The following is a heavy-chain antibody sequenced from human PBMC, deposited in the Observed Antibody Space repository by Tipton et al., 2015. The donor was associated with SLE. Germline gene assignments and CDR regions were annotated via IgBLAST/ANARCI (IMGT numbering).Heavy chain of an antibody. CDR3: ARWNFVTMTGGFDI. D-gene: IGHD1-7*01. CDR2: MYYSGNT. J-gene: IGHJ3*02. CDR1: DSISSYF. Sequence: TLSLTCTVSDSISSYFWSWVRQPPGKGLEWIGYMYYSGNTKYSPSLKSRVTMSVDTSQNQFSLTLRSVTAADTAIYYCARWNFVTMTGGFDIWGQGTMVTVSS. V-gene: IGHV4-59*12.